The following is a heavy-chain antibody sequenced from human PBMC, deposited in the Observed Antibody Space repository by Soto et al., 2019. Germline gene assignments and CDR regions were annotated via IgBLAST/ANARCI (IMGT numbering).Heavy chain of an antibody. D-gene: IGHD2-2*02. CDR3: TRDRIVVVPAAIGYFDY. J-gene: IGHJ4*02. CDR1: GFTFGDYA. CDR2: IRSKAYGGTT. Sequence: GGSLRLSCTASGFTFGDYARSWVRQAPGKGLEWVGFIRSKAYGGTTEYAASVKGRFTISRDDSKSIAYLQMNSLKTEDTAVYYCTRDRIVVVPAAIGYFDYWGQGTLVTVSS. V-gene: IGHV3-49*04.